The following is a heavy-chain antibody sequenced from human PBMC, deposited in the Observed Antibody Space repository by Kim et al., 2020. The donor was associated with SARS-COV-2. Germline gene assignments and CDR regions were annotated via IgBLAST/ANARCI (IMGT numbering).Heavy chain of an antibody. V-gene: IGHV3-15*01. J-gene: IGHJ4*02. Sequence: DYAAPVKGRFTISRDDSKNTLYLQMNSLKTEDTAVYYCTTKLGATLWGYWGQGTLVTVSS. D-gene: IGHD1-26*01. CDR3: TTKLGATLWGY.